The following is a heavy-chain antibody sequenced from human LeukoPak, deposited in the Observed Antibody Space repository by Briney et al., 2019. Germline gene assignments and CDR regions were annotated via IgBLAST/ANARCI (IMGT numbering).Heavy chain of an antibody. CDR2: ISGSGYRR. J-gene: IGHJ5*02. V-gene: IGHV3-23*01. CDR1: EFTFSSQA. CDR3: ARALGDRWFDP. D-gene: IGHD3-10*01. Sequence: GSLRLCCASAEFTFSSQAMSWIRPAAGEGLEVVSVISGSGYRRMYADSVKGRFTISRDNSKNTLYLQMTSLKLDDTAVYYCARALGDRWFDPWGPGTLVTVSS.